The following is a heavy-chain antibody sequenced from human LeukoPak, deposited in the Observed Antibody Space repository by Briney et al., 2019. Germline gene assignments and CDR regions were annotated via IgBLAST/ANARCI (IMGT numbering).Heavy chain of an antibody. CDR1: GFTFDDYA. D-gene: IGHD3-22*01. CDR3: AKATSDEIVVATDY. CDR2: ISWNSGSI. Sequence: PGGSLRLSCAASGFTFDDYAMHWVRQAPGKGLEWVSGISWNSGSIGYADSVKGRFTISRDNAKNSLYLQMNSLRAEDTALYYCAKATSDEIVVATDYWGQGTLVTVSS. J-gene: IGHJ4*02. V-gene: IGHV3-9*01.